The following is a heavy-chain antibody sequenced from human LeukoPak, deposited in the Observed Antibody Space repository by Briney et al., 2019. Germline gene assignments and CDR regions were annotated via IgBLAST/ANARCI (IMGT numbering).Heavy chain of an antibody. Sequence: GGSLRLSCAASGFTFSSYGMHWVRQAPGKGLEWVAVISNDGSNRYYVDSVEGRFTISRDNSKNTLYLQMNSLRAEDAAVYYCARDSGEYSGYDYVRPYYDYDYYGMDVWGQGTTVTVSS. CDR3: ARDSGEYSGYDYVRPYYDYDYYGMDV. V-gene: IGHV3-30*03. CDR1: GFTFSSYG. CDR2: ISNDGSNR. J-gene: IGHJ6*02. D-gene: IGHD5-12*01.